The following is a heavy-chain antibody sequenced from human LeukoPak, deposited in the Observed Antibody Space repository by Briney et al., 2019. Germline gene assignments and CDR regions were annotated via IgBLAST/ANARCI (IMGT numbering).Heavy chain of an antibody. CDR2: ISYDGSNK. J-gene: IGHJ1*01. CDR1: GFTFSSYA. D-gene: IGHD5-12*01. V-gene: IGHV3-30-3*01. Sequence: GGSLRLSCAASGFTFSSYAMHWVRQAPGKGLEWVAVISYDGSNKYYADSVKGRFTISRDNSKNTLYLQMNSLRAEDTAVYYCARGRLPGNIMGLPSRAEYFQHWGQGTLVTVSS. CDR3: ARGRLPGNIMGLPSRAEYFQH.